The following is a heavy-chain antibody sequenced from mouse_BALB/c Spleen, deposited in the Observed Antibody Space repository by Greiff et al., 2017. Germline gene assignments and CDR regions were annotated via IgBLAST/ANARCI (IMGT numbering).Heavy chain of an antibody. CDR2: ISSGGST. CDR3: ARGRGDY. J-gene: IGHJ4*01. Sequence: DVKLVESGGGLVKPGGSLKLSCAASGFTFSSYAMSWVRQTPEKRLEWVASISSGGSTYYPDSVKGRFTISRDNARNILYLQMSSLRSEDTAMYYCARGRGDYWGQGTSVTVSS. CDR1: GFTFSSYA. V-gene: IGHV5-6-5*01.